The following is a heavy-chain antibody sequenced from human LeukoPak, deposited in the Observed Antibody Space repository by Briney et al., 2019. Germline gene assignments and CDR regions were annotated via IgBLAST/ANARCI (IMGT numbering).Heavy chain of an antibody. Sequence: SETLPLTCTVSGGSVSSYYWSWMRQSPGKGLEWIGYVYYSGSTNYNPALKSRVTISLDTSENQFSLKLSSVTAADTAVYYCAREANSPTARYWYFDLWGRGTQVTVSS. CDR2: VYYSGST. J-gene: IGHJ2*01. V-gene: IGHV4-59*02. CDR1: GGSVSSYY. D-gene: IGHD2-21*01. CDR3: AREANSPTARYWYFDL.